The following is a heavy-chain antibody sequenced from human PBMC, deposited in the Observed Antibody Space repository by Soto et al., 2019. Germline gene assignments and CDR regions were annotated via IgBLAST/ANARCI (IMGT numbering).Heavy chain of an antibody. Sequence: SQTLSLTCAISGDSVSSNSAAWNWIRQSPSRGLEWLGRTYYRSKWYNDYAVSVKSRITINPDTSKNQFSLQLNSVTPEDTAVYYCARDRAYSSSSKDYYYYGMDVWGQGTTVTVSS. J-gene: IGHJ6*02. D-gene: IGHD6-6*01. CDR1: GDSVSSNSAA. CDR3: ARDRAYSSSSKDYYYYGMDV. V-gene: IGHV6-1*01. CDR2: TYYRSKWYN.